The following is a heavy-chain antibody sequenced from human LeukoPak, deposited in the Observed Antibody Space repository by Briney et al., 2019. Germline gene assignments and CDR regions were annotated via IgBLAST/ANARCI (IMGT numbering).Heavy chain of an antibody. Sequence: SETLSLTCTVSGGSISSGDYYWSWIRQPPGKGLEWIVYIYYSGSTYYNPSLKSRLTISVYTSKNQFSLKLSSVTAADTAIYYCARLYCSGGSCYSDYWGQGTLVTVSS. J-gene: IGHJ4*02. CDR2: IYYSGST. V-gene: IGHV4-30-4*01. D-gene: IGHD2-15*01. CDR3: ARLYCSGGSCYSDY. CDR1: GGSISSGDYY.